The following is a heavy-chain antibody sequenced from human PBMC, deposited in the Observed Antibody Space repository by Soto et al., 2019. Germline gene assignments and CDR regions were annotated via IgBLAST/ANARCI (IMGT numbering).Heavy chain of an antibody. J-gene: IGHJ3*02. CDR1: GFTFSSYA. CDR2: ISSNGGST. Sequence: EVQLVESGGGLVQPGGSLRLSCSASGFTFSSYAMHWVRQAPGKGLEYVSAISSNGGSTYYADSVKGRFTISRDNSKNTLYLQMSSLRAEDTAVYYCVKDPDSSPDAFDIWGQGTMVTVSS. V-gene: IGHV3-64D*08. D-gene: IGHD6-13*01. CDR3: VKDPDSSPDAFDI.